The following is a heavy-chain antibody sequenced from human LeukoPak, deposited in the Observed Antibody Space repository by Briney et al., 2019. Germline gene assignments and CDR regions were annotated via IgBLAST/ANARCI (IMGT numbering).Heavy chain of an antibody. Sequence: ASVKVSCKASGYTFTSYGISWVRQAPGQGLEWMGWISPYNAKTNYEQKLQGRVTMTTDTSTTTANMELRSLRSDDTAVYYCARGPSSSFDGFDIWGQGTMVTVSS. CDR3: ARGPSSSFDGFDI. CDR1: GYTFTSYG. D-gene: IGHD6-13*01. CDR2: ISPYNAKT. V-gene: IGHV1-18*01. J-gene: IGHJ3*02.